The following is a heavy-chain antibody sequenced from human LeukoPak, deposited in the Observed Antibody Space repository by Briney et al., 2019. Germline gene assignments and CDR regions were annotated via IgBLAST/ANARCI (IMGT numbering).Heavy chain of an antibody. D-gene: IGHD2/OR15-2a*01. CDR2: IDWNSGSI. J-gene: IGHJ6*03. CDR3: VKDLNPNNYHMDV. V-gene: IGHV3-9*01. Sequence: PGGSLRLSCAASGFTFDDYAMHWVRQGPGRRLEWVSGIDWNSGSIGYADSVKGRFTISRDNAKNSLYLQMNSLRAEDTALYYCVKDLNPNNYHMDVWGKGTMVNVSS. CDR1: GFTFDDYA.